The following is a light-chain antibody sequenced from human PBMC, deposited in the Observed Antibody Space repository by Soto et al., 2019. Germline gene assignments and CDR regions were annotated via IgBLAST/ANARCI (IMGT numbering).Light chain of an antibody. Sequence: QSVLSQPASVSGSAGQSITISCTGTSSDVGGYEYVSWYQHQPDKAPKLIIYDVTNRPSGVSTRFSGSKSGNTASLTISGIQTEDEADYYCASITRSSTSVFGTGTKVTV. V-gene: IGLV2-14*01. J-gene: IGLJ1*01. CDR1: SSDVGGYEY. CDR3: ASITRSSTSV. CDR2: DVT.